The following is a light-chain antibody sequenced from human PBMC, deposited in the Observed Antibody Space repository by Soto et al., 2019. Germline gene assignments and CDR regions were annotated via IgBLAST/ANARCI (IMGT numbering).Light chain of an antibody. CDR1: QTIRDT. J-gene: IGKJ1*01. CDR3: QQYNNWPWT. V-gene: IGKV3-15*01. Sequence: EIVMTQSPATLSVSPGGRATLSCRASQTIRDTLAGYQQKPGQAPRLPSHGASPRATGFPARFSGSGSGTDFTLTISSLQSEDFAVYYCQQYNNWPWTFGQGTKVDIK. CDR2: GAS.